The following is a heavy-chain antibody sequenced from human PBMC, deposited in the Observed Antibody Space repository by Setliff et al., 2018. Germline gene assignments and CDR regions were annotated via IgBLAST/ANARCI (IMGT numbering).Heavy chain of an antibody. J-gene: IGHJ3*02. CDR1: GGSFSDYY. Sequence: LSLTCTVYGGSFSDYYWGWIRQPPGKGLEWIAEINHSGSTNYNPSLQSRVAISVDTSKNYFSLDVNSVTAADTAVYYCARGRMRGSCSGPSCTYDPFDIWGQGTPVTVSS. CDR2: INHSGST. D-gene: IGHD2-2*01. CDR3: ARGRMRGSCSGPSCTYDPFDI. V-gene: IGHV4-34*01.